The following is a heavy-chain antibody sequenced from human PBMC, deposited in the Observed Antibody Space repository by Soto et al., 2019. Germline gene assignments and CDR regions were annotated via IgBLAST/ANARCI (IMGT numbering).Heavy chain of an antibody. J-gene: IGHJ3*02. CDR3: ARVVTMVRGEAFDI. V-gene: IGHV1-18*04. CDR1: GHSITSHY. CDR2: ISAYNGNT. D-gene: IGHD3-10*01. Sequence: VASVKVSCKASGHSITSHYMHWVRQAPGQGLEWMGWISAYNGNTNYAQKLQGRVTMTTDTSTSTAYMELRSLRSDDTAVYYCARVVTMVRGEAFDIWGQGTMVTVSS.